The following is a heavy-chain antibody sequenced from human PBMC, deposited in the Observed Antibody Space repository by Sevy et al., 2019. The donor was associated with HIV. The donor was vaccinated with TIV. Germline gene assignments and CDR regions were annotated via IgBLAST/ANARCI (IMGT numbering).Heavy chain of an antibody. CDR1: GYSFTTYG. CDR2: ISGYNGKT. V-gene: IGHV1-18*01. D-gene: IGHD2-8*01. CDR3: ARDKMVNTDNYFDY. J-gene: IGHJ4*02. Sequence: ASVKVSCKASGYSFTTYGISWVRQAPGQGLDWMGWISGYNGKTNHARKLQGRVTMTTDISTSTAYLELRGLRSDDTALYYCARDKMVNTDNYFDYWGQGTLVTVSS.